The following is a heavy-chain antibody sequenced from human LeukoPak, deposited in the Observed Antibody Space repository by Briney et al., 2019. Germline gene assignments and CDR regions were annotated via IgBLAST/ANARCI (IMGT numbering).Heavy chain of an antibody. CDR1: GGTFSSYA. V-gene: IGHV1-69*13. Sequence: ASVKVSCKASGGTFSSYAISWVRQAPGQGLEWMGGIIPIFGTANYAQKFQGRVTITADESTSTAYVELSSLRSEDTAVYYCATDRAAAGLAPFDYWGQGTLVTVSS. J-gene: IGHJ4*02. D-gene: IGHD6-13*01. CDR2: IIPIFGTA. CDR3: ATDRAAAGLAPFDY.